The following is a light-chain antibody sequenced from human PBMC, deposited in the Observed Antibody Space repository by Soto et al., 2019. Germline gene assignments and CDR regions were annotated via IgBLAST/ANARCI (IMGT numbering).Light chain of an antibody. V-gene: IGLV4-69*01. Sequence: QPVLTQSPSASASLGASVKLTCTLSSGHSSYAIAWHQQQPEKGARYLMKLNSDGSHSKGDGIPDRFSGSSSGAERYLTISSLQSEDEADYYCQTWGTGILVFGGGTKVTVL. CDR1: SGHSSYA. J-gene: IGLJ2*01. CDR2: LNSDGSH. CDR3: QTWGTGILV.